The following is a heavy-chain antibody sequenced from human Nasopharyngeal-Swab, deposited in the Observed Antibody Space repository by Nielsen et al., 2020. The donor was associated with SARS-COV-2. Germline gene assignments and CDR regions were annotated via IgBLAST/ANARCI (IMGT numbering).Heavy chain of an antibody. J-gene: IGHJ4*02. Sequence: GESLKIFCAGSGFTFSSYVISWVRQAPGKGLEWVAFIRYDGSNKYYADSVKGRFTISRDNSKNTLYLQMNSLRAEDTAVYYCAKENDRQLGSIDYWGQGTLVTVSS. V-gene: IGHV3-30*02. CDR1: GFTFSSYV. CDR2: IRYDGSNK. D-gene: IGHD6-13*01. CDR3: AKENDRQLGSIDY.